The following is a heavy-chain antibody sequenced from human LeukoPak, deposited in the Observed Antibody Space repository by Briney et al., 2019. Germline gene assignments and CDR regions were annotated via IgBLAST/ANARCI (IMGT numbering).Heavy chain of an antibody. CDR1: GYSIRSGHY. D-gene: IGHD3-22*01. CDR2: INHSGIT. V-gene: IGHV4-38-2*01. J-gene: IGHJ4*02. CDR3: ARSGDYIKEGFDY. Sequence: SETLSLTCAVSGYSIRSGHYWGWIRPSPGKGLEWIGSINHSGITEYNPSLKTRVTLSVDTSKNQFSLQLRSVTAADRALYYCARSGDYIKEGFDYWGQGTQVTVSS.